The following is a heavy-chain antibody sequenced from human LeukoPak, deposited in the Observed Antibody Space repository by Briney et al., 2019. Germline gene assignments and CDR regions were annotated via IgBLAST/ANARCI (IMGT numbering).Heavy chain of an antibody. J-gene: IGHJ6*03. D-gene: IGHD6-13*01. V-gene: IGHV3-30-3*01. Sequence: GGSLRLSCAASGFAFSNYAMHWVRQAPGKGLEWVALISYDGSNKYYADSVKGRFTISGDNSKNTLYLQMNSLRAEDTAVYYCARREVGYTSSWGHFYYMDVWGKGTTVTVSS. CDR2: ISYDGSNK. CDR1: GFAFSNYA. CDR3: ARREVGYTSSWGHFYYMDV.